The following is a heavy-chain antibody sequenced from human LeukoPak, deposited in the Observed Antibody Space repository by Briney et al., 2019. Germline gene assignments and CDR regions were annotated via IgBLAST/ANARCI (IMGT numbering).Heavy chain of an antibody. CDR3: ARALLYDILSGHFHFDS. V-gene: IGHV3-13*01. D-gene: IGHD3-9*01. Sequence: PGGSLRLSCAASGFALRNYDIHWVRQTTGKGLAWVAAIDTAGETYYAGSVKGRFTISRDNAKNSLDLPMNSLRAGDTAVYYCARALLYDILSGHFHFDSWGKGSLVTVSS. CDR1: GFALRNYD. J-gene: IGHJ4*02. CDR2: IDTAGET.